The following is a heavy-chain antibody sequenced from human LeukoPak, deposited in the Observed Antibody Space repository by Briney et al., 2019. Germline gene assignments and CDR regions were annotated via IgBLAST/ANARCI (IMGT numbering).Heavy chain of an antibody. CDR1: GFSFDEYT. J-gene: IGHJ1*01. CDR3: AKDLDSSGYRFYFRH. D-gene: IGHD3-22*01. CDR2: ISWDGGSR. V-gene: IGHV3-43*01. Sequence: GGSLRLSCAASGFSFDEYTLHWVRQAPGKGLEWVSLISWDGGSRDYADSVKGRFTISRDNSKNSLHLQMSSLRTEDTALYYCAKDLDSSGYRFYFRHWGQGTLVTVSS.